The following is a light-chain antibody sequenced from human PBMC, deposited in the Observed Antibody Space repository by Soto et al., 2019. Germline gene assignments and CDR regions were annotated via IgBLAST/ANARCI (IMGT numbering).Light chain of an antibody. J-gene: IGKJ4*01. V-gene: IGKV1-12*01. Sequence: DIQMTQSPSSVSASVGDRVTITCRASQAIGDWLAWYQQKPGKAPNLLIYATSTLQSGVPSRFSGRGSETEFSLTISSLHHEDFATYYCQQADISQLTFGGGTRVEI. CDR1: QAIGDW. CDR3: QQADISQLT. CDR2: ATS.